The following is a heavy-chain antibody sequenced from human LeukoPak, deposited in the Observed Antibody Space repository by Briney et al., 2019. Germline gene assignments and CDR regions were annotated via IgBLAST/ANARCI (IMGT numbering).Heavy chain of an antibody. CDR2: IDWDDDK. V-gene: IGHV2-70*11. J-gene: IGHJ4*02. CDR1: GFSLSTSGMC. CDR3: ARTLAAVGVSFYFDY. D-gene: IGHD6-13*01. Sequence: ESGPTLVNPTQTLTLTCTFSGFSLSTSGMCVSWIRQPPGKALEWLARIDWDDDKYYSTSLKTRLTISKDTSKNQVVLTMTNMDPVDTATYYCARTLAAVGVSFYFDYWGQGTLVTVSS.